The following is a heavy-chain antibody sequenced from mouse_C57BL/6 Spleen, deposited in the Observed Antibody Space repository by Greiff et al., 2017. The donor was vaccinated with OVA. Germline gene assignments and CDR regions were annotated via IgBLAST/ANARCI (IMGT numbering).Heavy chain of an antibody. CDR2: IDPENGDT. J-gene: IGHJ4*01. V-gene: IGHV14-4*01. CDR1: GFNIKDDY. Sequence: EVQLQQSGAELVRPGASVKLSCTASGFNIKDDYMHWVKQRPEQGLEWIGWIDPENGDTEYASKFQGKATITADTSSNTAYLQLSSLTSEDTAVYYCTLYYYGSNYAMDYWGQGTSVTVSS. D-gene: IGHD1-1*01. CDR3: TLYYYGSNYAMDY.